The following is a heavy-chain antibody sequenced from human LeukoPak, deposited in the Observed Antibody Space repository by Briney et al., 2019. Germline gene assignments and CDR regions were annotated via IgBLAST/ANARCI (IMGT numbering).Heavy chain of an antibody. Sequence: ASVKVSCKASGYTFTGYYMHWVRQAPGQGLEWIGWINPNSGGTNYAQKFQGRVTMTRDTSISTAYMELSRMRSDDTAVYYCERDRDGYSGTHGTNFDYWGQGTLVTVSS. J-gene: IGHJ4*02. V-gene: IGHV1-2*02. CDR2: INPNSGGT. D-gene: IGHD5-12*01. CDR1: GYTFTGYY. CDR3: ERDRDGYSGTHGTNFDY.